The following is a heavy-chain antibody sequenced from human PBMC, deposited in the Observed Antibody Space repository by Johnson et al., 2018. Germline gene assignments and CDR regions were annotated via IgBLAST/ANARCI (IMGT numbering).Heavy chain of an antibody. CDR1: GGSISSYY. CDR2: IYYSGST. J-gene: IGHJ6*03. D-gene: IGHD6-13*01. Sequence: QLVESGPGLVKPSETLSLTCTVSGGSISSYYWSWIRQHPGKGLEWIGYIYYSGSTNYNPSLKSRVTISVDTSKNQFSLKLRSVTVPDTAVYYCARGGRAAAGGELGDYYYYMDVGGKGTTVTVSS. V-gene: IGHV4-59*01. CDR3: ARGGRAAAGGELGDYYYYMDV.